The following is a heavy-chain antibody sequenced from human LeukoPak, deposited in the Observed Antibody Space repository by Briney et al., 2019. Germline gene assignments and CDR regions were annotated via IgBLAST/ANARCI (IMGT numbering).Heavy chain of an antibody. Sequence: PGGSLRLSCAASGFTASSNYMSCVRQAPGKGLEWVSVIYSGGSTNYADSVKGRFTISRDNSKNTLYLQMNSLRAEDTAVYYCARSDVLDAFDIWGQGTMVTVSS. V-gene: IGHV3-53*01. CDR3: ARSDVLDAFDI. CDR1: GFTASSNY. D-gene: IGHD3-10*01. CDR2: IYSGGST. J-gene: IGHJ3*02.